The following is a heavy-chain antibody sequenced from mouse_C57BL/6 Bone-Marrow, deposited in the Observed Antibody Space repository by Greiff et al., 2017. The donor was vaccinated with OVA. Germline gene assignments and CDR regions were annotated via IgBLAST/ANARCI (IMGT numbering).Heavy chain of an antibody. Sequence: EVQVVESGGGLVQPGGSMKLSCAASGFTFSDAWMDWVRQSPEKGLEWVAEIRNKANNHATYYAESVKGRFTISRDDSKSSVYLQMNSLRAEDTGIYYCTGDGYYPGFAYWGQGTLVTVSA. J-gene: IGHJ3*01. CDR3: TGDGYYPGFAY. CDR1: GFTFSDAW. D-gene: IGHD2-3*01. V-gene: IGHV6-6*01. CDR2: IRNKANNHAT.